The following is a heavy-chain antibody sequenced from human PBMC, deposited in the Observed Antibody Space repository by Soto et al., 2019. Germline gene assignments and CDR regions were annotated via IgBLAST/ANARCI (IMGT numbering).Heavy chain of an antibody. CDR2: MNTDSGNT. D-gene: IGHD4-17*01. CDR1: GYTFANYD. V-gene: IGHV1-8*01. CDR3: ARWYGGEAYGLDV. Sequence: QMQLVQSGAEVKKPGASVKVSCKASGYTFANYDIHWVRQATGRGLEWLGWMNTDSGNTGYAQRLQGRVTMTRETFTSTAYLEVTSLGSEDTAVYFCARWYGGEAYGLDVWGQGTTVTVSS. J-gene: IGHJ6*02.